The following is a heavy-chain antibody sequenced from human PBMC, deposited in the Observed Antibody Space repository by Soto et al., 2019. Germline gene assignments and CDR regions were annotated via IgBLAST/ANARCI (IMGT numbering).Heavy chain of an antibody. J-gene: IGHJ5*02. CDR3: AKGDNLGPKTGYAFDP. CDR2: TYSRSKWYN. CDR1: GYSVSSNTAS. V-gene: IGHV6-1*01. Sequence: SQTLSLTCAISGYSVSSNTASWKLVRQCPSRGLEWLGRTYSRSKWYNDYAVSVKSRIIINPDTSKNQFSLQLNSVTPEDTAVYYCAKGDNLGPKTGYAFDPWGQGILVTVSS. D-gene: IGHD5-12*01.